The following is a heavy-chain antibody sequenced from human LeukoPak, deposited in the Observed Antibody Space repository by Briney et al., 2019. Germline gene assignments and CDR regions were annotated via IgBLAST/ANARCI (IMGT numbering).Heavy chain of an antibody. V-gene: IGHV5-51*01. CDR3: AREAIVVVPAAEPYYFDY. D-gene: IGHD2-2*01. J-gene: IGHJ4*02. CDR2: IYPGDSDT. CDR1: GYSFTSYW. Sequence: GESLKISCKGSGYSFTSYWIGWVRQMPGKGLEWMGIIYPGDSDTRYSPSFQGQVTISADKSISTAYLQWSSLKASDTAMYYCAREAIVVVPAAEPYYFDYWGQGTLVTVSS.